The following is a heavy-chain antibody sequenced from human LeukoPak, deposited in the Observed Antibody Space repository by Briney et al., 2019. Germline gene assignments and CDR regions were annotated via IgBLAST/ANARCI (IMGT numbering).Heavy chain of an antibody. CDR2: IWYDGSNK. Sequence: GGSLRLSCAGSGFPFSSYPISWVRQPPGKGLEWVAVIWYDGSNKYYADSVKGRFTISRDNSKNTLYLQMNSLRAEDTAVYYCARGSGSYYSHFDYWGQGALVIVSS. V-gene: IGHV3-33*08. J-gene: IGHJ4*02. CDR3: ARGSGSYYSHFDY. D-gene: IGHD3-10*01. CDR1: GFPFSSYP.